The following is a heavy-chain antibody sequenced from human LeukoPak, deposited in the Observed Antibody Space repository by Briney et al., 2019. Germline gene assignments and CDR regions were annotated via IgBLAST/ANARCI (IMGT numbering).Heavy chain of an antibody. CDR2: INHSGST. J-gene: IGHJ3*02. CDR3: ARSYSRITMIYRDAFDI. D-gene: IGHD3-22*01. Sequence: SETLSLTWAVYGGSFSGYYWSWIRQPPGKGLEWIGEINHSGSTNYNPSLKSRVTISVDTSKNQFSLKLSSVTAADTAVYYCARSYSRITMIYRDAFDIWGQGTMVTVSS. V-gene: IGHV4-34*01. CDR1: GGSFSGYY.